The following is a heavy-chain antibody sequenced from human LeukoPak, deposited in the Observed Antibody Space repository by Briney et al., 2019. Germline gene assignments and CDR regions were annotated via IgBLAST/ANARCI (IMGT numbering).Heavy chain of an antibody. CDR1: GYSISSGYY. D-gene: IGHD2-2*01. V-gene: IGHV4-38-2*01. CDR3: ARQIVVVPRVAFDI. Sequence: SETLSLXCAVSGYSISSGYYWGWIRQPPGKGLEWIGSIYHSGSTYYNPSLKSRVTISVDTSKNQFSLKLSSVTAADTAVYYCARQIVVVPRVAFDIWGQGTMVTVSS. J-gene: IGHJ3*02. CDR2: IYHSGST.